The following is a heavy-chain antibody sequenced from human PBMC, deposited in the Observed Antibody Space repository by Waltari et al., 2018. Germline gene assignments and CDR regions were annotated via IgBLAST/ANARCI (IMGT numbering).Heavy chain of an antibody. J-gene: IGHJ3*02. CDR3: ARDQWFAFDI. CDR1: GFTLSSYW. D-gene: IGHD3-22*01. Sequence: EVQLVESGGGLVQPGGSLRIPCAAYGFTLSSYWMSWVRQAPGKGPEWVANIKKDGSEEYYVDSVRGRFTISRDNAKNSLYLQMNSLRPEDTAVYYCARDQWFAFDIWGQGTMVTVSS. CDR2: IKKDGSEE. V-gene: IGHV3-7*01.